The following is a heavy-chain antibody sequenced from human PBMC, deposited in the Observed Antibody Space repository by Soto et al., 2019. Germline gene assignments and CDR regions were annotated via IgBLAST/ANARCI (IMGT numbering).Heavy chain of an antibody. Sequence: AAPEKVSCKASCYTFSNNGISWSRQAPRQRPEWLGWNSAYNGNTNYAQKLQGRVTMTTDTSTSTAYMELRSLRAEDTAVYYCARDWLASSGSQSVYYYGMDVWGQGTTVTVSS. V-gene: IGHV1-18*01. CDR3: ARDWLASSGSQSVYYYGMDV. CDR1: CYTFSNNG. D-gene: IGHD6-19*01. J-gene: IGHJ6*02. CDR2: NSAYNGNT.